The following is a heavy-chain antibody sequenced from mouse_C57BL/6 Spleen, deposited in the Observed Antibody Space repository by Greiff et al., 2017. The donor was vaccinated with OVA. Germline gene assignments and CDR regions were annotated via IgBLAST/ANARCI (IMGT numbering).Heavy chain of an antibody. D-gene: IGHD2-4*01. J-gene: IGHJ4*01. V-gene: IGHV14-2*01. Sequence: EVKLMESGAELVKPGASVKLSCTASGFNIKDYYMHWVKQRTEQGLEWIGRIDPEDGETKYAPKFQGKATITADTSSNTAYLQLSSLTSEDTAVYYCARPLYDYDGYYYAMDYWGQGTSVTVSS. CDR3: ARPLYDYDGYYYAMDY. CDR1: GFNIKDYY. CDR2: IDPEDGET.